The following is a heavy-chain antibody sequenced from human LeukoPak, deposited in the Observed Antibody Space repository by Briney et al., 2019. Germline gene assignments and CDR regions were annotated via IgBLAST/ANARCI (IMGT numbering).Heavy chain of an antibody. CDR1: GFSFNIYA. J-gene: IGHJ4*02. CDR3: AKEDRWLQSPGVDY. CDR2: ISGSGDRT. V-gene: IGHV3-23*01. Sequence: PGDSLRLSCAASGFSFNIYAMSWVRQAPGKGLEWVSAISGSGDRTWYAESVKGRFTISRDNSKNTLYLQMNNLGADGTAVYYCAKEDRWLQSPGVDYWGQGTLVTVSS. D-gene: IGHD5-24*01.